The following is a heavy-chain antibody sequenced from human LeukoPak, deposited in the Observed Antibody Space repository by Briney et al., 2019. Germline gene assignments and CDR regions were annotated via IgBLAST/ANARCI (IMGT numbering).Heavy chain of an antibody. CDR2: IKQDGSEM. V-gene: IGHV3-7*01. J-gene: IGHJ4*02. Sequence: PGGSLRLSCAASGFTFSSYWMSWVRQAPGKGLEWEANIKQDGSEMYYVDSVKGRFTISRDNAKSSLYLHMNSLSAEDTAVYYCARLPYGDARYFDYWGQGTLVTVSS. D-gene: IGHD4-17*01. CDR3: ARLPYGDARYFDY. CDR1: GFTFSSYW.